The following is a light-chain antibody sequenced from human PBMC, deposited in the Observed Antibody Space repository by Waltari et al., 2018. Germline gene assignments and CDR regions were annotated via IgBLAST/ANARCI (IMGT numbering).Light chain of an antibody. CDR3: QHGNSSPPT. CDR1: QGISSY. J-gene: IGKJ1*01. V-gene: IGKV1-39*01. CDR2: YAN. Sequence: DIQMSQSPSSLSASVGDRVTITCRASQGISSYLNWYQQKPGKAPKLLIYYANSLSSGVPSRFSGSGSGTEFTLTISSLQPEDFATYYCQHGNSSPPTFGQGTKVEIK.